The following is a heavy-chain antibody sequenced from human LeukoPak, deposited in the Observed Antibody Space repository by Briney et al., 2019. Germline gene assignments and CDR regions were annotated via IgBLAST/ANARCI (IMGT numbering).Heavy chain of an antibody. CDR1: GFTVSSNY. CDR2: IYSDRST. D-gene: IGHD3-22*01. Sequence: GGSLRLSCAASGFTVSSNYMSWVRQAPGKGLEWVSVIYSDRSTYYADSVKGRFTISRDNSKNTLYLQMNSLRAEDTAVYYCAKDRGYYDSSGFFDYWGQGTLVTVSS. CDR3: AKDRGYYDSSGFFDY. J-gene: IGHJ4*02. V-gene: IGHV3-53*05.